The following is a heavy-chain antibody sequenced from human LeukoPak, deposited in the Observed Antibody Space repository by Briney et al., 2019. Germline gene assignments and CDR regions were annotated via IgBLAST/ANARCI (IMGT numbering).Heavy chain of an antibody. V-gene: IGHV3-23*01. CDR2: FSYSGGST. D-gene: IGHD6-25*01. CDR3: ARHRAASGGIFQH. J-gene: IGHJ1*01. CDR1: GFTFTSYA. Sequence: GGSLRLSCAASGFTFTSYAMSWVRQAPGKGLEWVSTFSYSGGSTYYTDSGKGRFTISRDNSKNTLYLQMNSLRAEDTAIYYCARHRAASGGIFQHWGQGTLVTVSS.